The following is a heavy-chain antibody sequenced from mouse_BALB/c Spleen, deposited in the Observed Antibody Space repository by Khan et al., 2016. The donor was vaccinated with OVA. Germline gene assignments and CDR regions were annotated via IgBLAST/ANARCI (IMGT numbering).Heavy chain of an antibody. D-gene: IGHD1-1*01. CDR1: GYSITSDYA. CDR2: ISYSGRT. J-gene: IGHJ2*01. V-gene: IGHV3-2*02. Sequence: VQLQQSGPGLVKPSQSLSLTCTVTGYSITSDYAWNWIRQFPGNKLEWMGYISYSGRTSYNPSLNSRISITRDTSKNQFFLQLNSVTTEDTATYYCARALTITTVVATDFDYWGQGTTLTVSS. CDR3: ARALTITTVVATDFDY.